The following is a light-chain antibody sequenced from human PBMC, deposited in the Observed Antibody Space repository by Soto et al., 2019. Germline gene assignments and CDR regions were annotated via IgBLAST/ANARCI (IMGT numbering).Light chain of an antibody. CDR2: DAS. CDR1: QSISDW. V-gene: IGKV1-5*01. Sequence: DLQMTQSPSTLSASVGDRGTITCRASQSISDWLAWFQLKPGKAPKLLIYDASSLESGVPSRFSGSGSGTEFTLTISSLQPDDFATYYCQQYNNYSTFGQGTKVDIK. CDR3: QQYNNYST. J-gene: IGKJ1*01.